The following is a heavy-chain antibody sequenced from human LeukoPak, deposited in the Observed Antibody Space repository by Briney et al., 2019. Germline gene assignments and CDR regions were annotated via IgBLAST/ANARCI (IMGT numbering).Heavy chain of an antibody. CDR3: ARDQAPVGGFDSSGHYFDY. V-gene: IGHV1-69*04. J-gene: IGHJ4*02. CDR1: GYTFTSYG. CDR2: IIPILGIA. D-gene: IGHD3-22*01. Sequence: SVKVSCKASGYTFTSYGISWVRQAPGQGLEWMGRIIPILGIANYAQKFQGRVTITADKSTSTAYMELSSLRSEDTAVYYCARDQAPVGGFDSSGHYFDYWGQGTLVTVSS.